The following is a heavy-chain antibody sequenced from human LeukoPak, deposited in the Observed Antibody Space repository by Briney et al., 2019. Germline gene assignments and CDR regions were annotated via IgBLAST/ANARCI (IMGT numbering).Heavy chain of an antibody. CDR1: GFTVSSNC. CDR3: ARVPAAHFDY. Sequence: PGGSLRLSCAASGFTVSSNCMSWVRQAPGKGLEWVSVIYSGGSTYYADSVKGRFTISRDNSKNTLYLQMNSLRAEDTAVYYCARVPAAHFDYWGQGTLVTVSS. J-gene: IGHJ4*02. D-gene: IGHD2-15*01. CDR2: IYSGGST. V-gene: IGHV3-53*01.